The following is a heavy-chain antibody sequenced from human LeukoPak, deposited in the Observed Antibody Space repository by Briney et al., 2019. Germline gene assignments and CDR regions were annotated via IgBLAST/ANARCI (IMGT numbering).Heavy chain of an antibody. Sequence: PSETLSLTCTVSGGSISSYDWSWIRQPPGKGLEWIGYIYHSGSTDYNPSLKSRVTISVDTSKSQFSLKLTSVTAADTAVYYCATLTTVVTAYYFDYWGQGTLVTVSS. V-gene: IGHV4-4*09. D-gene: IGHD4-23*01. CDR3: ATLTTVVTAYYFDY. J-gene: IGHJ4*02. CDR2: IYHSGST. CDR1: GGSISSYD.